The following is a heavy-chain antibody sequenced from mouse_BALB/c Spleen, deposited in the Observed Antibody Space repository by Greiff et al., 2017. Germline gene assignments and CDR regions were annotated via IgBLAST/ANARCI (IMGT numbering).Heavy chain of an antibody. CDR1: GFTFSSYA. V-gene: IGHV5-9-3*01. Sequence: EVQLVESGGGLVKPGGSLKLSCAASGFTFSSYAMSWVRQTPEKRLEWVATISSGGSYTYYPDSVKGRFTISRDNAKNTLYLQMSSLRSEDTAMYYCARLTTGPYFDYWGQGTTLTVSS. J-gene: IGHJ2*01. CDR2: ISSGGSYT. CDR3: ARLTTGPYFDY. D-gene: IGHD1-1*01.